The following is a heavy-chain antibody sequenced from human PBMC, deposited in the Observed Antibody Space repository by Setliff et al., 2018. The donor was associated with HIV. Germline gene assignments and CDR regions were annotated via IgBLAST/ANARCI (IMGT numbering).Heavy chain of an antibody. Sequence: VKVSCKSSAGSFSIFAINWVRQAPGQGLEWMGGMMTIFSTTNYARKFQGRVTITTDESTGTAYMELSNLRSDDTAVYYCARDRKISAAGRPYYYYGMDVWGQGTTVTVSS. V-gene: IGHV1-69*05. J-gene: IGHJ6*02. D-gene: IGHD6-13*01. CDR2: MMTIFSTT. CDR3: ARDRKISAAGRPYYYYGMDV. CDR1: AGSFSIFA.